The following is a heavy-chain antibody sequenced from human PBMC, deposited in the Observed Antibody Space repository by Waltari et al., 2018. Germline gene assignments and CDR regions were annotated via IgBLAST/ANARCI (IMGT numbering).Heavy chain of an antibody. J-gene: IGHJ4*02. Sequence: EVQLVESGGGLVQPGGSMRLSCAASGFTFSRYDMNWVRQAPGKGLEWVSYISSSGNTIHYADSVRGRFTISRDTAKNSLYLQMNSLRAEDTAFYYCTASGSYYCFDHWGQGTLVTVSS. V-gene: IGHV3-48*03. D-gene: IGHD1-26*01. CDR1: GFTFSRYD. CDR3: TASGSYYCFDH. CDR2: ISSSGNTI.